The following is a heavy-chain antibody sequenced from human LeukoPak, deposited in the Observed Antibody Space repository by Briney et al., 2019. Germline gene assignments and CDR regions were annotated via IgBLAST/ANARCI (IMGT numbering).Heavy chain of an antibody. V-gene: IGHV4-38-2*02. D-gene: IGHD5-12*01. CDR3: ARVYGSGYDFRGAFDI. J-gene: IGHJ3*02. CDR2: IYHSGST. CDR1: GYSISSGYY. Sequence: SETLSLTCTVSGYSISSGYYWGWIRQPPGKGLEWIGSIYHSGSTYYNPSLKSRVTISVDTSKNQFSLKLSSVTAADTAVYYCARVYGSGYDFRGAFDIWGQGTMVTVSS.